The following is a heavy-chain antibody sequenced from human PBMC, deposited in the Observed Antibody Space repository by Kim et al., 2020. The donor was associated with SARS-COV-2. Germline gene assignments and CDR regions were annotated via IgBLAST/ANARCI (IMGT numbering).Heavy chain of an antibody. CDR1: GGSISSSSYY. CDR2: IYYSGST. CDR3: ARHKGYSSGWYYWFDP. J-gene: IGHJ5*02. D-gene: IGHD6-19*01. Sequence: SETLSLTCTVSGGSISSSSYYWGWIRQPPGKGLEWIGSIYYSGSTYYNPSLKSRVTISVDTSKNQFSLKLSSVTAADTAVYYCARHKGYSSGWYYWFDPWGQGTLVTVSS. V-gene: IGHV4-39*01.